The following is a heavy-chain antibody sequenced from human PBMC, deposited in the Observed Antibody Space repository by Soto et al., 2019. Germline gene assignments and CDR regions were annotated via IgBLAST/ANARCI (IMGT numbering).Heavy chain of an antibody. CDR2: IGPYGNSI. J-gene: IGHJ4*02. Sequence: PGESLKISCAASGFSFRDYFMSWLRQAPGKGLEWVSYIGPYGNSIYYADSVKGRFTISRDDATKSLHLHMNSLRTDDTAVYYCARDDHTYGVYWRQGTPVTVSS. V-gene: IGHV3-11*01. CDR1: GFSFRDYF. CDR3: ARDDHTYGVY. D-gene: IGHD2-21*01.